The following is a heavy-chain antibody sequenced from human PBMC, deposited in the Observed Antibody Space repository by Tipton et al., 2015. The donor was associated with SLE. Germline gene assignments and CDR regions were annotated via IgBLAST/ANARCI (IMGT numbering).Heavy chain of an antibody. V-gene: IGHV3-23*01. Sequence: SLRLSCAASGFTFGSYAMSWVRQAPGKGLEWVEAISGSGAGTYLADPLKGRFTISRDNAKNTVYLQMNSLRAEDTGVYYCASRRGWGQGTLVTVSS. D-gene: IGHD2-2*01. CDR2: ISGSGAGT. CDR3: ASRRG. CDR1: GFTFGSYA. J-gene: IGHJ4*02.